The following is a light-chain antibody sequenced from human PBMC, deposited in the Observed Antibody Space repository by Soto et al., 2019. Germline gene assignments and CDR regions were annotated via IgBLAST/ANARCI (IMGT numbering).Light chain of an antibody. J-gene: IGKJ1*01. CDR1: QTISSW. Sequence: DIQMTQSPSTLSGSVGDRVTITCRASQTISSWLAWYQQKPGKAPKLLIYDASSLESEVPSRFSGRGSGTEFTLTVSILQPDDFATYYCQHGWSFGQGTKVDIK. V-gene: IGKV1-5*01. CDR2: DAS. CDR3: QHGWS.